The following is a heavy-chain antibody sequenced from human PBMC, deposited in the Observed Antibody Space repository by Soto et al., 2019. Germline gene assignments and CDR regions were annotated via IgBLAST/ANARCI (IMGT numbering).Heavy chain of an antibody. J-gene: IGHJ4*02. D-gene: IGHD3-10*01. V-gene: IGHV4-4*02. CDR1: GGSISSSNW. Sequence: PSETLSLTCAVSGGSISSSNWWSWVRQPPGKGLEWIGEIYHSGSTNYNPSLKSRVTISVDKSKNQFSLKLSSVTAADTAVYYCARATRTKSKKLLWFGELSSQIHYWGQGTLVTVSS. CDR2: IYHSGST. CDR3: ARATRTKSKKLLWFGELSSQIHY.